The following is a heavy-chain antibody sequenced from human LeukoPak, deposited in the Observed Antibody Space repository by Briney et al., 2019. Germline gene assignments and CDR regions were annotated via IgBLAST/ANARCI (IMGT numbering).Heavy chain of an antibody. J-gene: IGHJ4*02. V-gene: IGHV4-59*08. CDR3: ASHTYSYDSSGPLG. D-gene: IGHD3-22*01. CDR2: IHYSGRN. CDR1: GGSISSYY. Sequence: SETLSLTCTVSGGSISSYYCDWIRQPLGKGLEWIGYIHYSGRNSYNPSLNSRVTISVDTSRNQFSLTLTSVTAADTAVYYCASHTYSYDSSGPLGWGQGTLVTVSS.